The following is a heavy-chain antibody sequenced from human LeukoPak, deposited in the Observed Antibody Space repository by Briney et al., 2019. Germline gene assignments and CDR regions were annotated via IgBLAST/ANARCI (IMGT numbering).Heavy chain of an antibody. CDR2: IYYSGST. J-gene: IGHJ4*02. Sequence: SETLSLTCTVSGGPISSYYWSWIRHPPGKGLEWIGYIYYSGSTNYNPSLKSRVTISVDTSKNQFSLKLSSVTAADTAVYYCASSNMITFGGVIVIPFDYWGQGTLVTVSS. CDR3: ASSNMITFGGVIVIPFDY. V-gene: IGHV4-59*01. CDR1: GGPISSYY. D-gene: IGHD3-16*02.